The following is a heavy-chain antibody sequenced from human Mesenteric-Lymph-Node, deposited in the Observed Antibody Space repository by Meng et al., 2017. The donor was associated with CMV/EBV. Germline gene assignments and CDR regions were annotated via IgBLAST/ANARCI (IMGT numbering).Heavy chain of an antibody. Sequence: FTSYYLQWWRQAPGQGLEWMGIIYPSGGSTSYGKKFQGRVTMTRDTSTSTAYMELRSLGSDDTAVYYCARGGTDYYDSSGYYPVVDYWGQGTLVTVSS. CDR3: ARGGTDYYDSSGYYPVVDY. CDR1: FTSYY. D-gene: IGHD3-22*01. V-gene: IGHV1-46*01. CDR2: IYPSGGST. J-gene: IGHJ4*02.